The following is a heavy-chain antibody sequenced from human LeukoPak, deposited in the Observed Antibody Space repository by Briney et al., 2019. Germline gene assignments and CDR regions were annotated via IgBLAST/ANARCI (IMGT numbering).Heavy chain of an antibody. V-gene: IGHV4-34*01. Sequence: SETLSLTCAVYGGSFSGYYWSWIRQPPGKGLEWIGEINHSGSTNYNPSLKSRVTISADTSKNQFSLKLSSVTAADTAVYYCARGSPTVTTSYFDYWGQGTLVTVSS. CDR2: INHSGST. CDR1: GGSFSGYY. J-gene: IGHJ4*02. CDR3: ARGSPTVTTSYFDY. D-gene: IGHD4-17*01.